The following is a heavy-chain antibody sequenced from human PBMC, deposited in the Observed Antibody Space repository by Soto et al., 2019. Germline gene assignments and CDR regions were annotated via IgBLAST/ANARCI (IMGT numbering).Heavy chain of an antibody. CDR3: AHSRPPRLLDY. CDR2: IYCDDDK. CDR1: GFSLSTSGVG. Sequence: QITLKESGPTLVKPTQTLTLTCTFSGFSLSTSGVGVGWIRQPPGKALEWLALIYCDDDKRYSSSLNSRLTITKDTSKNQVVLTMTNMDPVDTATYYCAHSRPPRLLDYWGQGTLVTVSS. D-gene: IGHD6-6*01. J-gene: IGHJ4*02. V-gene: IGHV2-5*02.